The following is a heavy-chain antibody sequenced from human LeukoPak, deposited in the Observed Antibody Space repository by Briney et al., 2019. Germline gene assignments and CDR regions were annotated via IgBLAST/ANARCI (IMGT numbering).Heavy chain of an antibody. Sequence: GASVKVSCKASGGTFSSYTISWVRQAPGQGLEWMGGIIPIFGTANYAQKFQGRVTITADESTSTAYMELSSLRSEDTAVYYCARGGSIAARRAFDYWGQGTLVTVSS. CDR2: IIPIFGTA. CDR3: ARGGSIAARRAFDY. D-gene: IGHD6-6*01. J-gene: IGHJ4*02. CDR1: GGTFSSYT. V-gene: IGHV1-69*01.